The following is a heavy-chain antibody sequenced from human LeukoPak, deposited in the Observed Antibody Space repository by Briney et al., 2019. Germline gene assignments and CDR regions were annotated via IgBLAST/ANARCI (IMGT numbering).Heavy chain of an antibody. CDR3: ARGGRYCSSTSCLRGFDY. D-gene: IGHD2-2*01. CDR2: INHSGST. Sequence: SETLSLTCAVYGGSFSGYYWSWIRQPPGKGLEWIGEINHSGSTNYNPSLKSRVTISVDTSKNQFSLKLSSVTAADTAVYYCARGGRYCSSTSCLRGFDYWGPGTLVSVSS. J-gene: IGHJ4*02. V-gene: IGHV4-34*01. CDR1: GGSFSGYY.